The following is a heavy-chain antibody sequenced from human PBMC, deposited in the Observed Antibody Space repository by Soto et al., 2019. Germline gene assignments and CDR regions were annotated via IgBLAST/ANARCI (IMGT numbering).Heavy chain of an antibody. J-gene: IGHJ5*02. CDR3: ARAGGSSSAWATQYNWFDP. CDR1: GGSISSYY. CDR2: IYYSGST. D-gene: IGHD6-6*01. Sequence: PSETLSLTCTVSGGSISSYYWSWIRQPPGKGLEWIGYIYYSGSTNYNPSLKSRVTISVDTSKNQFSLKLSSVTAADTAVYYCARAGGSSSAWATQYNWFDPWGQGTLVTVSS. V-gene: IGHV4-59*01.